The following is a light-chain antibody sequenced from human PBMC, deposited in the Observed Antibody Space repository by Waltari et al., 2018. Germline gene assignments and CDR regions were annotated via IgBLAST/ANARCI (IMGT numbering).Light chain of an antibody. Sequence: DIVLTQSPATLSLSPGERATLSCRASQSVSKYLAWYQHKPGQGPRLLIYDASNRATGIPARFSGSGSGTDFTLTITSLEPEDFAVYYCQQRSNSPLTFGPWTKVDIK. CDR3: QQRSNSPLT. CDR1: QSVSKY. CDR2: DAS. V-gene: IGKV3-11*01. J-gene: IGKJ3*01.